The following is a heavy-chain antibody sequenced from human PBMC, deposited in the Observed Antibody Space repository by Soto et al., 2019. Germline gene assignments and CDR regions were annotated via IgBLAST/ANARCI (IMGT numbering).Heavy chain of an antibody. Sequence: SETLSLTCTVSGGSISSYYWSWIRQPPGKGLEWIGYMYHSGSTYYNPSLKSRVTISIDRSKNQFSLKLSSVTAADTAVYYFDRVPDYWGQGILVTVSS. CDR1: GGSISSYY. CDR3: DRVPDY. D-gene: IGHD2-2*01. V-gene: IGHV4-59*12. J-gene: IGHJ4*02. CDR2: MYHSGST.